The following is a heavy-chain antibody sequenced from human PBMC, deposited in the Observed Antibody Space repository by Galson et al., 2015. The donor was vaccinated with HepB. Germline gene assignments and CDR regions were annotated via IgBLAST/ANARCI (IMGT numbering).Heavy chain of an antibody. Sequence: SETLSLTCAVYGGSFSGYYWSWIRQPPGKGLEWIGEINHSGSTNYNPSLKSRVTISVDTSKNQFSLKLSSVTAADTAVCYCARARFGWFGELFDAFDIWGQGTMVTVSS. CDR2: INHSGST. CDR1: GGSFSGYY. CDR3: ARARFGWFGELFDAFDI. D-gene: IGHD3-10*01. V-gene: IGHV4-34*01. J-gene: IGHJ3*02.